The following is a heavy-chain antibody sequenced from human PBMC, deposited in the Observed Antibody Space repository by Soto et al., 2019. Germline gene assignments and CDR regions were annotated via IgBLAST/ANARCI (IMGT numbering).Heavy chain of an antibody. J-gene: IGHJ3*02. CDR3: ARIIGYCRNNDCSWTFDI. CDR2: FYPGDSTS. V-gene: IGHV5-51*01. Sequence: GESLKISCKTSGYSFISYRVAWVRQLPGKGLEWMGTFYPGDSTSTYSPSFQGQVTISVDKSISTAYLQLSSLKASDTAMYYCARIIGYCRNNDCSWTFDIWGQGTMVTVSS. CDR1: GYSFISYR. D-gene: IGHD2-15*01.